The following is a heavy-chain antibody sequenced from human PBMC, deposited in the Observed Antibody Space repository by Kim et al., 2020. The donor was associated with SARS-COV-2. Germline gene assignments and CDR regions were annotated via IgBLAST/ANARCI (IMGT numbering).Heavy chain of an antibody. V-gene: IGHV3-11*06. D-gene: IGHD3-22*01. J-gene: IGHJ4*02. CDR3: ARDISGYYYDSSGYYPDY. Sequence: KGRFTISRDNAKNSLYLQMNSLRAEDTAVYYCARDISGYYYDSSGYYPDYWGQGTLVTVSS.